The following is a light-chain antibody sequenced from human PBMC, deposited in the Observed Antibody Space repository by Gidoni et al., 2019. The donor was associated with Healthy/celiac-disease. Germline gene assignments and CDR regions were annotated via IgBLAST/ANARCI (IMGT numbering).Light chain of an antibody. J-gene: IGLJ2*01. CDR2: KDS. Sequence: SYELTQPPSVSVSPGQTARITCSGDALPKQYAYWYQQKPGQAPVLVIYKDSERPSGIPERFSGSSSATTVTLTISGVQAEDEAYYYCQSADSSGTYVVFGGGTKLTVL. CDR3: QSADSSGTYVV. V-gene: IGLV3-25*03. CDR1: ALPKQY.